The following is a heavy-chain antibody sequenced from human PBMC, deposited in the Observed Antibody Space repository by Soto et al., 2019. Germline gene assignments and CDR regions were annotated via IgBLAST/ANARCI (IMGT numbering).Heavy chain of an antibody. V-gene: IGHV5-51*01. J-gene: IGHJ6*02. CDR1: GYSFTSYW. Sequence: VESLKISCKGSGYSFTSYWIGWVRQMPGKGLEWMGIIYPGDSDTRYSPSFQGQVTISADKSISTAYLQWSSLKASDTAMHYCACSVVIPAGYRGYGYGTYYNYDMGVWDQETTVAASS. CDR2: IYPGDSDT. CDR3: ACSVVIPAGYRGYGYGTYYNYDMGV. D-gene: IGHD5-18*01.